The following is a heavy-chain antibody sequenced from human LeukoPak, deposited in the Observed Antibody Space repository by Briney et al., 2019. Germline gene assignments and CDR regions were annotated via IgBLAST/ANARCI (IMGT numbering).Heavy chain of an antibody. CDR1: GGTFSNYP. V-gene: IGHV1-69*06. CDR3: ARDTQDMPFYMDV. Sequence: SVKVSCKSTGGTFSNYPISSLRLAPGQGLEWMGRIIPIFGTTEYAQKFQGRVTITADTSTSTAYMDLSSLRSEDTAVYYCARDTQDMPFYMDVWGKGTTVTVSS. J-gene: IGHJ6*03. D-gene: IGHD2-15*01. CDR2: IIPIFGTT.